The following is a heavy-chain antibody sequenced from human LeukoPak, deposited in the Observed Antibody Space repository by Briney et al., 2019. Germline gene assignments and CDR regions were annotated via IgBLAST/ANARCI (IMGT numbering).Heavy chain of an antibody. CDR3: ARVPHGYSSSSNWFDP. CDR2: ISSSGSTI. V-gene: IGHV3-48*03. D-gene: IGHD6-13*01. J-gene: IGHJ5*02. CDR1: GFTFSSYE. Sequence: PGGSLRLSCAASGFTFSSYEMNWLRQAPGKGLERVSYISSSGSTIYYADSVKGRLTISRDNAKNSLYLQMNSLRAEDTAVYYCARVPHGYSSSSNWFDPWGQGALVTVSS.